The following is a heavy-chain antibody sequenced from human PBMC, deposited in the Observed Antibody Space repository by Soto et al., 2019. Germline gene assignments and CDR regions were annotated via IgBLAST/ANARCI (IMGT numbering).Heavy chain of an antibody. CDR3: TTEPHHIVANGVAGYGMDV. CDR2: IRSKTDGGTT. CDR1: GFTFSNAW. Sequence: GGSLRLSCAASGFTFSNAWMSWVRQAPGKGLEWVGRIRSKTDGGTTDYAAPVKGRFTISRDDSKNTLYLQMNSLKTEDTAVYYCTTEPHHIVANGVAGYGMDVWGQGTTVTVSS. J-gene: IGHJ6*02. D-gene: IGHD5-12*01. V-gene: IGHV3-15*01.